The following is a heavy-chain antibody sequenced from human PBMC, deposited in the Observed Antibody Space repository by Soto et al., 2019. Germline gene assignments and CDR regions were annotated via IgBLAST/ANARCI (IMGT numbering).Heavy chain of an antibody. J-gene: IGHJ6*02. CDR2: ISYDGANK. Sequence: QVQLVESGGGVVQPGRSLRLSCAASEFTFSNYAMHWVRQAPGKGLEWVAVISYDGANKNYADSVRGRFTISRDNSKNTLYLQMNSLRAEDTSLYYCARDGAYRTSSYYYSLDVWGQGTTVTVSS. CDR1: EFTFSNYA. V-gene: IGHV3-30-3*01. CDR3: ARDGAYRTSSYYYSLDV. D-gene: IGHD5-18*01.